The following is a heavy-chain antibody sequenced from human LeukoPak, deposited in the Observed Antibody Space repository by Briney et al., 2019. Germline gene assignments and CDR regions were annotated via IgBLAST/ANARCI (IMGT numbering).Heavy chain of an antibody. J-gene: IGHJ6*02. D-gene: IGHD3-16*01. V-gene: IGHV1-18*01. CDR2: ISAYNGNT. CDR1: VYTFTSYG. CDR3: ARDRLRGGYYYGLDV. Sequence: ASVKVSCKASVYTFTSYGISWVRQAPGQGLEWMGWISAYNGNTNFAQKLQGRVTMTKDTSTSTAYMELRSLTSDDTAVYYCARDRLRGGYYYGLDVWGQGTTVTVSS.